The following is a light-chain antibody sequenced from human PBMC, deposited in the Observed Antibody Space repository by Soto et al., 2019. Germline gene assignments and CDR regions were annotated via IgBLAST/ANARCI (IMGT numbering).Light chain of an antibody. V-gene: IGKV1-13*02. CDR2: DVS. J-gene: IGKJ4*01. CDR3: QQHSSFPFT. CDR1: QAINGA. Sequence: AIQLTQSPSSLSAFVGDRVTITCRASQAINGALVWYQQKPGKPPNLLVYDVSTLERGVPSRFSGSGYGTDFTLTISSLQPEDIATYYCQQHSSFPFTFGGGANVEI.